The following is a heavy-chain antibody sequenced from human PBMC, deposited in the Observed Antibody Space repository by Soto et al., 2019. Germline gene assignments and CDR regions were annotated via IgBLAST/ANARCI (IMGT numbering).Heavy chain of an antibody. CDR2: ISYDGSNK. V-gene: IGHV3-30-3*01. D-gene: IGHD3-3*01. J-gene: IGHJ6*02. Sequence: QVQLVESGGGVVQPGRSLRLSCAASGFTFSSYAMHWVRQAPGKGLEWVAVISYDGSNKYYADSVKGRLTISRDNSKNTLYLQMNSLSAEDTAVYYCAREVGVTIFVLPSSGMDVWGPGTTFTVSS. CDR1: GFTFSSYA. CDR3: AREVGVTIFVLPSSGMDV.